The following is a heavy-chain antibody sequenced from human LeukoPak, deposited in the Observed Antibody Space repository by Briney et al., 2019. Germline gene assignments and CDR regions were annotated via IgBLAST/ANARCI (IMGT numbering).Heavy chain of an antibody. J-gene: IGHJ6*02. CDR3: ARDLGYGSESPYYYYGIDV. V-gene: IGHV3-21*01. Sequence: VGSLRLSCAASGFTFSSYSMNWVRQAPGKGLEWVSSISSSSSYIYYADSVKGRFTISRDNAKNSLYLQMNSLSAEDTAVYYCARDLGYGSESPYYYYGIDVWGQGTTVTVSS. CDR2: ISSSSSYI. CDR1: GFTFSSYS. D-gene: IGHD3-10*01.